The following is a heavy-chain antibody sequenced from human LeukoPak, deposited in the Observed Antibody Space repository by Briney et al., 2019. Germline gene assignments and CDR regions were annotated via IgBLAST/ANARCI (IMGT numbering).Heavy chain of an antibody. CDR3: ARGWLSETTVVTPYNY. V-gene: IGHV1-69*13. Sequence: SVTVSYKASGGTFSNYAINWVGQAPGQGLEWMGGIIPIFGTAHYAQKFQGRVTITAAESTSTAYMELSSLRSEDTAVYYCARGWLSETTVVTPYNYWGQGTLVTVSS. D-gene: IGHD4-23*01. J-gene: IGHJ4*02. CDR2: IIPIFGTA. CDR1: GGTFSNYA.